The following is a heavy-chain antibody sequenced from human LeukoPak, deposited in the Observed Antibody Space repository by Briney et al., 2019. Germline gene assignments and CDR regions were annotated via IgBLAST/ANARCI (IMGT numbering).Heavy chain of an antibody. V-gene: IGHV3-9*01. Sequence: GGSLRLSCAASGFTFDDYAMHWVRQAPGKGLEWVSGISWNSGSIGYADSVKGRFTISRDNAKSSLYLQMNSLRAEDTALYYCAKGRSTSLNYYYYGMDVWGQGTTVTVSS. J-gene: IGHJ6*02. CDR2: ISWNSGSI. CDR3: AKGRSTSLNYYYYGMDV. CDR1: GFTFDDYA. D-gene: IGHD2-2*01.